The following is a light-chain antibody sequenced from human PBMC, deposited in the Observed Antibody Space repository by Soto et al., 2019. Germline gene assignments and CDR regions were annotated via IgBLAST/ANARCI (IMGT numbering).Light chain of an antibody. CDR1: QGVSSD. J-gene: IGKJ2*01. CDR3: QQYNNVPYT. Sequence: DIQMTQSPSSLSVSLGDRVTIICRASQGVSSDLAWFQQKPGKAPKSLIYAASSLHSGVPSRFSGSGFGTDFTLTISSLQPEDFPTYYCQQYNNVPYTFGQGTKVEV. CDR2: AAS. V-gene: IGKV1-16*01.